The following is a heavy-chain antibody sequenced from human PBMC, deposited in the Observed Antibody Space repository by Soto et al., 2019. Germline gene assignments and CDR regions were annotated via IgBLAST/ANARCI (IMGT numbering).Heavy chain of an antibody. Sequence: QVQLVQSGAEVKKPGSSVKVSCKASGGTFSSYAISWVRQAPGQGLEWMGGIIPIFGTANYAQKFQGRVTITAEEATSTAYMELSSLRSEDTAVYYCARASLRTYYYDSSGYYPFDYWGQGTLVTVSS. J-gene: IGHJ4*02. D-gene: IGHD3-22*01. CDR3: ARASLRTYYYDSSGYYPFDY. CDR1: GGTFSSYA. CDR2: IIPIFGTA. V-gene: IGHV1-69*01.